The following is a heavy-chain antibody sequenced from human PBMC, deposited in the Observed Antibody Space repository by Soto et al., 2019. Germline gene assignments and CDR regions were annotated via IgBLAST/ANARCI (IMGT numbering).Heavy chain of an antibody. CDR1: GGSFSGYY. V-gene: IGHV4-34*01. D-gene: IGHD2-2*01. Sequence: SETLSFTCAVYGGSFSGYYWSWIRQPPGKGLEWIGEINHSGSTNYNPSLKSRVTISVDTSKNQFSLKLSSVTAADTAVYYCARGGGYCSSTSCYWVSYYYYGMDVWGQGTTVTVSS. J-gene: IGHJ6*02. CDR3: ARGGGYCSSTSCYWVSYYYYGMDV. CDR2: INHSGST.